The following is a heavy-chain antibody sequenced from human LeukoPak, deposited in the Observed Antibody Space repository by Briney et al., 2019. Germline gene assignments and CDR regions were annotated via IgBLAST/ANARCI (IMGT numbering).Heavy chain of an antibody. D-gene: IGHD4-23*01. V-gene: IGHV3-74*01. Sequence: PGGSLRLSCAASGFTFSSYWMHWVRQAPGKGLVWVSRINSDGSSTSYADSVKGRFTISRDNAKNTLYLQMNSLRAEDTAVYYCARLRVRPDYYGMDVWAKGPRSPSP. CDR2: INSDGSST. J-gene: IGHJ6*02. CDR1: GFTFSSYW. CDR3: ARLRVRPDYYGMDV.